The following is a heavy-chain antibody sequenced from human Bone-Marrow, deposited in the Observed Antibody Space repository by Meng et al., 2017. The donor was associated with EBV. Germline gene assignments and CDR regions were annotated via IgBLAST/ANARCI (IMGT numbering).Heavy chain of an antibody. CDR2: INHSGST. Sequence: QGQLQQWAAGLLKPSETLSLTCAVLGGSFSGYYWSWIRQPPGKGLEWIGEINHSGSTNYNPSLKSRVTISVDTSKNQFSLKLSSVTAADTAVYYCARVVWSIVGATQWFDPWGQGTLVTVSS. CDR3: ARVVWSIVGATQWFDP. D-gene: IGHD1-26*01. CDR1: GGSFSGYY. V-gene: IGHV4-34*01. J-gene: IGHJ5*02.